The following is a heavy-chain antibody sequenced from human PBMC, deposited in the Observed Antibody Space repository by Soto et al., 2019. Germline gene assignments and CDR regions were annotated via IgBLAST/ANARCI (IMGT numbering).Heavy chain of an antibody. V-gene: IGHV1-46*01. D-gene: IGHD4-17*01. J-gene: IGHJ5*02. CDR2: INPSGGST. CDR1: GYTFTSYY. CDR3: AVTVAMTTWFDP. Sequence: ASVKVSCKASGYTFTSYYMHWVRQAPVQGLEWMGIINPSGGSTSYAQKFQVRVTMTRDTSTSTVYMELSSLRSEDSAVYYCAVTVAMTTWFDPWGQGTLVTVSS.